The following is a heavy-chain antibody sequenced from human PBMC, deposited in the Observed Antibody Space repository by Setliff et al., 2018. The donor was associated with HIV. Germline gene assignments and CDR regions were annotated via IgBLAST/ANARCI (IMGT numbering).Heavy chain of an antibody. V-gene: IGHV1-18*04. J-gene: IGHJ1*01. CDR1: GFTFTGYY. CDR3: ARDPSSGIYYDSSGQYFQN. Sequence: GASVKVSCKTSGFTFTGYYMHWVRQAPGQGLEWMGWISAYNGNTNYAQKFQGRVSMTIDTSTSTAYMGLRSLRPDDTAVYFCARDPSSGIYYDSSGQYFQNWGQGTLVTVSS. D-gene: IGHD3-22*01. CDR2: ISAYNGNT.